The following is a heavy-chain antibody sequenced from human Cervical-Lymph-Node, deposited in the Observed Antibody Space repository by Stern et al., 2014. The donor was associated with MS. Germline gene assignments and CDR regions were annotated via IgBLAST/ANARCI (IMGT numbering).Heavy chain of an antibody. CDR1: GGSISSSY. V-gene: IGHV4-59*01. CDR2: IYYSGST. Sequence: VQLVESGPGLVKPSETLCLTCTVSGGSISSSYWSWIRQPPGKGLEWIGYIYYSGSTNYNPSLKSRVTISVDTSKNQFSLKLSSVTAADTAVYYCASGKQWLVHDYWGQGTLVTVSS. D-gene: IGHD6-19*01. J-gene: IGHJ4*02. CDR3: ASGKQWLVHDY.